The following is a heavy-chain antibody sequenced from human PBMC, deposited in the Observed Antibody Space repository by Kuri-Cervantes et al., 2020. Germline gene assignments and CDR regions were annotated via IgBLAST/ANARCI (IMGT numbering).Heavy chain of an antibody. D-gene: IGHD5-18*01. J-gene: IGHJ4*02. CDR1: GFTFNNYA. V-gene: IGHV3-30*18. CDR2: ISYDGSNK. Sequence: GESLKISCAASGFTFNNYAMHWVRQAPGKGLEWVTVISYDGSNKYYADSVKGRFTISRDNSKNTLYLQMNSLRAEDTAAYYCAKEGTAMVTGFDYWGQGTLVTVSS. CDR3: AKEGTAMVTGFDY.